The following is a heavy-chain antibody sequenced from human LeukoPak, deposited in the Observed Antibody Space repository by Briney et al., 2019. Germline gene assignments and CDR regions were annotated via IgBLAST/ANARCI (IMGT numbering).Heavy chain of an antibody. CDR2: TSGGGGST. D-gene: IGHD1-26*01. J-gene: IGHJ4*02. V-gene: IGHV3-23*01. CDR1: GFTFTSYS. CDR3: AKGGKWDVTPFDY. Sequence: GGSLRLSCAASGFTFTSYSINWVRQAPGKGLEWVSTTSGGGGSTYYADSVKGRFTISRDNSKNTLYLQVNSLRAEDTAVYYCAKGGKWDVTPFDYWGQGTLVTVSS.